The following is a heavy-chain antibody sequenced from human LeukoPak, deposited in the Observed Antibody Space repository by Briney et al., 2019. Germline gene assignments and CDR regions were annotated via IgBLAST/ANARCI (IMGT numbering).Heavy chain of an antibody. V-gene: IGHV6-1*01. CDR1: GDSVSSNSAA. D-gene: IGHD3-10*01. CDR3: ARGYYYGSAYYYYYMDV. CDR2: TYYRSKWYN. J-gene: IGHJ6*03. Sequence: SQTLSLTCAISGDSVSSNSAAWNWIRQSPSRGLEWLGRTYYRSKWYNDYAVSVKSRITINPDTSKNQFSLQLNSVTPEGTAVYYCARGYYYGSAYYYYYMDVWGKGTTVTVSS.